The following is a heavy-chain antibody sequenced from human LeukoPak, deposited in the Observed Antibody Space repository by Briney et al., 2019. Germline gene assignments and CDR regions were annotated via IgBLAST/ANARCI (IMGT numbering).Heavy chain of an antibody. CDR3: ARVQAGDYYFDY. V-gene: IGHV4-39*07. Sequence: SETLSLTCTVSGGSISSSSYYWGWIRQPPGKGLEWIGSIYYSGSTYYNPSLKSRVTISVDTSKNQFSLKLSSVTAADTAVYYCARVQAGDYYFDYWGQGTLVTVSS. D-gene: IGHD7-27*01. CDR1: GGSISSSSYY. CDR2: IYYSGST. J-gene: IGHJ4*02.